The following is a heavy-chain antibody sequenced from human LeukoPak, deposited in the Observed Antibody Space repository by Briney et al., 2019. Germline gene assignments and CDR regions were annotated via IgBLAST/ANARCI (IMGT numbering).Heavy chain of an antibody. Sequence: KASETLSLTCTVAGRSISTSSYYWAWLRQPPGKGLEWIGSIYYSGNTYYNPSLKSRVTISVDTSKNQFSLKLSSVTAADTAVYYCARRGLAETFDPWGQGTLVTVSS. J-gene: IGHJ5*02. CDR1: GRSISTSSYY. V-gene: IGHV4-39*01. CDR3: ARRGLAETFDP. D-gene: IGHD3-16*01. CDR2: IYYSGNT.